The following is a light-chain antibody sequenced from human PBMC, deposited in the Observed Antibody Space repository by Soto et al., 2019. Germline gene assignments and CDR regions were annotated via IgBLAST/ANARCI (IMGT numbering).Light chain of an antibody. CDR2: EVT. J-gene: IGLJ1*01. V-gene: IGLV2-14*01. Sequence: QSALTQPASGSGSPRQASAISFTGTRSDVGAYNYVSWYHQHPGKAPKLMISEVTNRPSGVSERFSGSKSGNMASLTIAGLQAEDEADYYCSSFTSRFTFVFGTGTKLTVL. CDR1: RSDVGAYNY. CDR3: SSFTSRFTFV.